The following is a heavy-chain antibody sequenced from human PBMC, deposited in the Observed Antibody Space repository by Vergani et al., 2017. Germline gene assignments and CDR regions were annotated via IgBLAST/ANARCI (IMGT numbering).Heavy chain of an antibody. CDR3: ARSPHGYTYGGYISQFDP. V-gene: IGHV3-7*01. D-gene: IGHD5-18*01. CDR2: IKYDGSKK. Sequence: EVLLVESGGDLVQPGGSLRLSCEASGFTFSNLWMTWVRQAPGKGLEWVANIKYDGSKKNYVDSVKGRFTISRDNAKNSLYLQMNNLRVEDTAVYFCARSPHGYTYGGYISQFDPWGQGTLVTVSS. J-gene: IGHJ5*02. CDR1: GFTFSNLW.